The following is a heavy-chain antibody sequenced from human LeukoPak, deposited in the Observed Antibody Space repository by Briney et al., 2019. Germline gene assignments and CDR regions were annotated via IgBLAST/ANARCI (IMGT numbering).Heavy chain of an antibody. CDR2: IKQDGSEK. Sequence: GGSLRLSCAASGFTFSRYWMSWVRQAPGKGLEWVANIKQDGSEKYYVDSVKGRFTISRDNAKNSLYLQMNSLRAEDTAAYYCARDKIEGATNFDYWGQGTLVTVSS. J-gene: IGHJ4*02. CDR1: GFTFSRYW. D-gene: IGHD1-26*01. V-gene: IGHV3-7*01. CDR3: ARDKIEGATNFDY.